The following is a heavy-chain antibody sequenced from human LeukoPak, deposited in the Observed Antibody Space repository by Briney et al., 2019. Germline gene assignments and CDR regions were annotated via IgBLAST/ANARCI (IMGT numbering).Heavy chain of an antibody. J-gene: IGHJ3*02. Sequence: GGSLRLSCAASGFTFDDYGMSWIPQAPGKGLEWVSYISSSGSTIYYADSVKGRFTISRDNAKNSLYLQMNSLRAEDTAVYYCAREEYYDILTGALIDAFDIWGQGTMVTVSS. CDR3: AREEYYDILTGALIDAFDI. CDR2: ISSSGSTI. CDR1: GFTFDDYG. D-gene: IGHD3-9*01. V-gene: IGHV3-11*04.